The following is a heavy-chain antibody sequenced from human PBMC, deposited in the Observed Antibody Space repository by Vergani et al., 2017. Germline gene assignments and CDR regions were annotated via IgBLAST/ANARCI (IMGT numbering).Heavy chain of an antibody. CDR2: INPNSGGT. J-gene: IGHJ4*02. Sequence: QVQLVQSGAEVKKPWASVKVSCKASGYTFTGYYMHWVRQAPGQGLEWMGWINPNSGGTNYAQKFQGRVTMTRDTSISTAYMELSRLRSDDTAVYYCARVGGRYGSGSYSGVYWGQGTLVTVSS. V-gene: IGHV1-2*02. CDR3: ARVGGRYGSGSYSGVY. CDR1: GYTFTGYY. D-gene: IGHD3-10*01.